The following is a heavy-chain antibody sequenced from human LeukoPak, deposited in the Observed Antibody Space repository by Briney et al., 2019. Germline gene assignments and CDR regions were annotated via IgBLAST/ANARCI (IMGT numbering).Heavy chain of an antibody. V-gene: IGHV4-34*01. J-gene: IGHJ4*02. CDR2: INHSGST. Sequence: SETLSLTCAVYGGSFSGYYWSWIRQPPGKGLEWIGEINHSGSTKYNPSLKSRVTISVDTSKNQFSLKLSSVTAADTAVYYGARVGYGSGSYFVRSLFDYWGQGNRVTVSS. CDR3: ARVGYGSGSYFVRSLFDY. CDR1: GGSFSGYY. D-gene: IGHD3-10*01.